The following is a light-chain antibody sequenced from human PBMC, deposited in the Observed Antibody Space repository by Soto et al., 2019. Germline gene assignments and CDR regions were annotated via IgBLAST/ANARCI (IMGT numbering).Light chain of an antibody. CDR1: SSDVGGYDY. V-gene: IGLV2-8*01. CDR3: SSYTGGNPSYV. CDR2: EVT. J-gene: IGLJ1*01. Sequence: QSVLTQPTSVSGSPGQSVTISCTGTSSDVGGYDYVSWYQQHPGKAPKLMIYEVTIRPSGVSDRFSGSKSGNTASLTVSGLQAEDEADYYCSSYTGGNPSYVFGTGTKVTVL.